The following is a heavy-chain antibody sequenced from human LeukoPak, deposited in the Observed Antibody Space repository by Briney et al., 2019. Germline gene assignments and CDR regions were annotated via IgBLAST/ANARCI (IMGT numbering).Heavy chain of an antibody. V-gene: IGHV4-4*07. CDR2: IYGSGSS. D-gene: IGHD3-10*01. Sequence: PSETLSLTCTVSDISIRSYYWSWIRQSAGKGLEWIGHIYGSGSSNYNPSLNNRVSMSVDMSKNQFSLKPRSVTAADTAVYYCAREGYGSGTYGDFDFWGRGTLVTVSS. J-gene: IGHJ4*02. CDR3: AREGYGSGTYGDFDF. CDR1: DISIRSYY.